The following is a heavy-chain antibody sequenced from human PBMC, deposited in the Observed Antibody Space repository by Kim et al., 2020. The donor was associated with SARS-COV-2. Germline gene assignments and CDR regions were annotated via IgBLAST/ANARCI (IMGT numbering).Heavy chain of an antibody. CDR3: AKGSSHWIDY. J-gene: IGHJ4*02. CDR2: IWYDGSKK. D-gene: IGHD1-1*01. V-gene: IGHV3-33*06. Sequence: GGSLRLSCAASGFTFSSYGMHWVRQAPDKGLEWVAVIWYDGSKKFYADSVKGRFTISRDNSKNTLYLQMNTLRAEDPAVYYCAKGSSHWIDYWCQGTLVT. CDR1: GFTFSSYG.